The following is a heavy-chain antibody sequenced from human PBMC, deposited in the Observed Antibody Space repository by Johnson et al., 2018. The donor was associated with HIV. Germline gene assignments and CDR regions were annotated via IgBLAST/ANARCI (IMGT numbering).Heavy chain of an antibody. CDR3: AKESKWESRTPHAFDL. J-gene: IGHJ3*01. CDR1: AFNFNTYG. D-gene: IGHD1-26*01. Sequence: QVQLVESGGGVVQPGGSLRLSCAASAFNFNTYGMDWVRQAPGKGLEWVAFIRYDGSSKYYADSVTGRFTVSRDNSKNTLYLQMKSLRPEDTAVYYCAKESKWESRTPHAFDLWGQGTMVTVSS. V-gene: IGHV3-30*02. CDR2: IRYDGSSK.